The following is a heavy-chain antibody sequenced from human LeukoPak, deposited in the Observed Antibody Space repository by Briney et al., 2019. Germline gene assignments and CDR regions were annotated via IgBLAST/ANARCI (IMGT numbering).Heavy chain of an antibody. Sequence: GGSLRLSCAASGFTFGSYWMIWVRQAPGKGLEFVANIKEDGSEKYYVDSVKGRFTISRDNAKNSLYLQMNSLRAEDTAVYYCAREPIYRYYDFWSGYWDYYYGMDVWGQGTTVTVSS. CDR2: IKEDGSEK. J-gene: IGHJ6*02. V-gene: IGHV3-7*01. D-gene: IGHD3-3*01. CDR1: GFTFGSYW. CDR3: AREPIYRYYDFWSGYWDYYYGMDV.